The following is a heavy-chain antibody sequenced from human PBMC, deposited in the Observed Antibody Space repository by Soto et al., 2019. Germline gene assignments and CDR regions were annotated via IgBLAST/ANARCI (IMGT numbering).Heavy chain of an antibody. V-gene: IGHV1-46*03. CDR1: GYGFTRHY. J-gene: IGHJ4*02. CDR2: INPSGGST. Sequence: ASVKVSCKAIGYGFTRHYIHWVRQAPGQGLEWMGIINPSGGSTTYAQKIQGRVNMTRDTSTSTVYMELSSLRSEDTAVYYCARARVESGYDFFDYWGQGTLVTVSS. D-gene: IGHD5-12*01. CDR3: ARARVESGYDFFDY.